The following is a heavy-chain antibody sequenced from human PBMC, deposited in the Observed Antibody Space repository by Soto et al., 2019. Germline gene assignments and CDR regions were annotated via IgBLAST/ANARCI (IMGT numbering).Heavy chain of an antibody. D-gene: IGHD6-19*01. CDR2: ISSSSSYI. CDR1: GFTFSSYS. J-gene: IGHJ4*02. Sequence: EVQLVESGGGLVKPGGSLRLSCAASGFTFSSYSMNWVRQAPGKGLEWVSSISSSSSYIYYADSVKGRFTISRDNAKNSVYLQMNSLRAEDTAVYYCASMSIAVAGTRDYWGQGTLVTVSS. V-gene: IGHV3-21*01. CDR3: ASMSIAVAGTRDY.